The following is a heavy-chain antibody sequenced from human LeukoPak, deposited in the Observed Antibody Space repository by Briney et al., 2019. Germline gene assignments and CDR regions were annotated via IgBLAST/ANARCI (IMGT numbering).Heavy chain of an antibody. Sequence: ASVKVSCKASVYTFTSYDINWVRQATGQGLEWMGWMNPNSGNTGYAQKFQGRVTMSRNTSISTAYMELSSLRSEDTAVYYCARVSNYYDSSGPPQGWFDPWGQGTLVTVSS. CDR3: ARVSNYYDSSGPPQGWFDP. D-gene: IGHD3-22*01. CDR1: VYTFTSYD. CDR2: MNPNSGNT. J-gene: IGHJ5*02. V-gene: IGHV1-8*01.